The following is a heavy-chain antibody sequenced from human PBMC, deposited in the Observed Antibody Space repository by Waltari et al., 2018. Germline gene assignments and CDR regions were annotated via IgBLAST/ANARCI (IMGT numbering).Heavy chain of an antibody. CDR1: GYLINSGYY. V-gene: IGHV4-38-2*01. J-gene: IGHJ4*02. D-gene: IGHD2-2*01. CDR2: IYHGGIT. Sequence: QVQLQESGPGLVRPSETLSLTCVVSGYLINSGYYWGWVRQNPGRGLQWIGSIYHGGITYYNPSLKSRLTLSVDTSRNQFSLKLTSVTAADTAIYYCVRSGLGYCTSSTYYKNDDWGQGTLVTVSS. CDR3: VRSGLGYCTSSTYYKNDD.